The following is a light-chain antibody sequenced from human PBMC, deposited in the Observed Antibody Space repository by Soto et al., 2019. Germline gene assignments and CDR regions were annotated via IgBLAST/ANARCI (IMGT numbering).Light chain of an antibody. CDR2: DVY. CDR3: SSYTTSSSYV. J-gene: IGLJ1*01. Sequence: QSVLTQPASVSGSPGRSITISCTGTISDVGGFNYVSWYQQHPGKAPKLLIFDVYSRPSGISNRFSGSKSGNTASLTISGLQAEDEADYYCSSYTTSSSYVFGAGTKVTVL. V-gene: IGLV2-14*01. CDR1: ISDVGGFNY.